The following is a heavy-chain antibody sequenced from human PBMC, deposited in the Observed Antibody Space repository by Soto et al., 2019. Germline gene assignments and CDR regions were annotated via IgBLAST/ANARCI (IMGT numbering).Heavy chain of an antibody. CDR3: PKVSVPSPVVVDVLPDD. D-gene: IGHD2-15*01. CDR1: GFTFDNFS. CDR2: ISARGDGL. J-gene: IGHJ4*02. V-gene: IGHV3-23*01. Sequence: EVQLLESGGGLVQTGGSLRLSCATSGFTFDNFSMNWVRQAPGKGLEWVSSISARGDGLFYADSVKGRFIIFRDNSKRMLYLQMNSLSAEDSAVYYCPKVSVPSPVVVDVLPDDWCEGTLVTGSS.